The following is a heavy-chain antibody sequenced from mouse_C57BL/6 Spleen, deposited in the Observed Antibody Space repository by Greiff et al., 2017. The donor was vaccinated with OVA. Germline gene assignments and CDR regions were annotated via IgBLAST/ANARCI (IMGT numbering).Heavy chain of an antibody. D-gene: IGHD1-1*01. V-gene: IGHV1-64*01. J-gene: IGHJ4*01. CDR1: GYTFTSYW. CDR2: IHPNSGST. CDR3: ARWDYYYGSSSYYAMDY. Sequence: QVQLQQSGAELVKPGASVKLSCKASGYTFTSYWMHWVKQRPGQGLEWIGMIHPNSGSTNYNEKFKSKATLTVDKSSSTAYMQLSSLTSEDSAVYYCARWDYYYGSSSYYAMDYWGQGTSVTVSS.